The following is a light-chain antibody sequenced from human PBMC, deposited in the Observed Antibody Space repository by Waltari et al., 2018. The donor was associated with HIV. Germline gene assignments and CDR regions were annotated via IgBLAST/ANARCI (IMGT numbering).Light chain of an antibody. CDR2: DAS. CDR3: QQYGNSPVYT. J-gene: IGKJ2*01. CDR1: QSVSSNY. V-gene: IGKV3-20*01. Sequence: EIVLTQSPGILSLSPGERATLSCRASQSVSSNYLAWYQQKPGRAPRLLIFDASTRASGIPDFTLTISRLEPEDFAVYYCQQYGNSPVYTFGQGTKLEIK.